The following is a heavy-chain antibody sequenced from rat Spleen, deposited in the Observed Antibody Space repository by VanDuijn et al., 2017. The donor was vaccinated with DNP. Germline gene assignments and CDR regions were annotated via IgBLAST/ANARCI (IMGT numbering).Heavy chain of an antibody. CDR2: IWTGGST. J-gene: IGHJ2*01. V-gene: IGHV2-30*01. Sequence: QVQLQESGPGLVKPSQSLCLTCSVTGYSITSNYWGWIRKFPGSEMEWMGIIWTGGSTDYNSALKSRLSISRDTSKSQVFLKMNSLQTEDIATYYCARGNYGGYDYWGQGVMVTVSS. D-gene: IGHD1-11*01. CDR1: GYSITSNY. CDR3: ARGNYGGYDY.